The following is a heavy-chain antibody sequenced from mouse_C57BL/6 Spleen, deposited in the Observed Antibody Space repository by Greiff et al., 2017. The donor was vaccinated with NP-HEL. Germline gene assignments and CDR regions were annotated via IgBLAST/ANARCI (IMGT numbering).Heavy chain of an antibody. CDR2: IYPSDSET. CDR1: GYTFTSYW. CDR3: AREGYYGSSPYYAMDY. J-gene: IGHJ4*01. V-gene: IGHV1-61*01. D-gene: IGHD1-1*01. Sequence: QVQLQQPGAELVRPGSSVKLSCKASGYTFTSYWMDWVKQRPGQGLEWIGNIYPSDSETHYNQKFKDKATLTVDKSSSTAYMQLSSLTSEDSAVYYCAREGYYGSSPYYAMDYWGQGTSVTVSS.